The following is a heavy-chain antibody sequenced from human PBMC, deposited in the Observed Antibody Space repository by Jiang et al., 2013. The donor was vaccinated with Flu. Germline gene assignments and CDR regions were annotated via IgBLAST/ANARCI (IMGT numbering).Heavy chain of an antibody. V-gene: IGHV4-4*07. J-gene: IGHJ6*03. Sequence: SLTCTVSGGSISSYYWSWIRQPAGKGLEWIGRIYTSGSTNYNPSLKSRVTMSVDTSKNQFSLKLSSVTAADTAVYYCARGPEVVVPAAIGYYYYMDVWGKGTTVTVSS. CDR1: GGSISSYY. CDR3: ARGPEVVVPAAIGYYYYMDV. D-gene: IGHD2-2*02. CDR2: IYTSGST.